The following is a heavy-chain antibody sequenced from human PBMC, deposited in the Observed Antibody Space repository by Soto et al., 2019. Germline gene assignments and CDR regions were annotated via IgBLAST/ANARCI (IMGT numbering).Heavy chain of an antibody. CDR2: IYTSGST. V-gene: IGHV4-4*07. CDR3: ARGQQLGGNYGMDV. CDR1: GGSISSYY. Sequence: PSETLSLTCTISGGSISSYYWSWIRQPAGKGLEWIGRIYTSGSTNYNPSLKSRVTMSVDTSKNQSSLKLSSVTAADTAVYYCARGQQLGGNYGMDVWGQGTTVTVSS. J-gene: IGHJ6*02. D-gene: IGHD6-13*01.